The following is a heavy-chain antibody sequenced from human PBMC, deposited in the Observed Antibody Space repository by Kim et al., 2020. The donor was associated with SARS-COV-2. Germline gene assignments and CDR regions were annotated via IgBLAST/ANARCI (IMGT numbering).Heavy chain of an antibody. J-gene: IGHJ3*02. V-gene: IGHV6-1*01. CDR3: ARDTPGQKAFDI. Sequence: DYAVSVKRRITINPDTSKNRFSLQLNSVTPEDTAVYFCARDTPGQKAFDIWGQGTMVAVSS.